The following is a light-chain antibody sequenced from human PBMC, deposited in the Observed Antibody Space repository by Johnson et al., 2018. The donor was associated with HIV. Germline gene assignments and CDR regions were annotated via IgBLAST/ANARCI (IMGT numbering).Light chain of an antibody. CDR1: SSNIGNNY. V-gene: IGLV1-51*02. CDR2: ENN. Sequence: QSVLTQPPSVSAAPGQKVTISCSGSSSNIGNNYISWYQQLPGTAPKLLIYENNKRPSGIPDRFSGSKSGTSATLGITGLQTGDAADYYCGTWDSSLSAYVFATETKVTVL. J-gene: IGLJ1*01. CDR3: GTWDSSLSAYV.